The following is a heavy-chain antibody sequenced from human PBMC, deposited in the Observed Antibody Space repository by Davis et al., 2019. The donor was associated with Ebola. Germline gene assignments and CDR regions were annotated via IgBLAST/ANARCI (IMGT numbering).Heavy chain of an antibody. Sequence: HSQTLSLTCAISGDSVSSGGWNWIRQSPSRGLEWLGRTYYSSKWYYDYAVSVKSRITINPDTSKNQLSLHLNSVTPEDTAVYYCARGWLRTAFDQWGQGTLVTVSS. D-gene: IGHD5-12*01. CDR3: ARGWLRTAFDQ. J-gene: IGHJ4*02. V-gene: IGHV6-1*01. CDR2: TYYSSKWYY. CDR1: GDSVSSGG.